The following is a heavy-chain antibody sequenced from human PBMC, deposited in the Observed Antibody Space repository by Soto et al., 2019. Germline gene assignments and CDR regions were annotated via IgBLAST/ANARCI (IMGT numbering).Heavy chain of an antibody. Sequence: GGSLRLSCAASGFTFSSYGMHWVRQAPGKGLEWVAVIWYDGSNKYYADSVKGRFTISRDNSKNTLYLQMNSLRAEDTAVYYCARDRRTVTMLDYWGQGTLVTVSS. D-gene: IGHD4-17*01. J-gene: IGHJ4*02. CDR2: IWYDGSNK. CDR1: GFTFSSYG. CDR3: ARDRRTVTMLDY. V-gene: IGHV3-33*01.